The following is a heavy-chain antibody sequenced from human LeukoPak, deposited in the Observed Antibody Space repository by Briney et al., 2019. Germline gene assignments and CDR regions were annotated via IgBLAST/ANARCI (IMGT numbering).Heavy chain of an antibody. J-gene: IGHJ4*02. CDR1: GFTFSNYD. CDR3: ARDGWYYYDSSGYLGY. D-gene: IGHD3-22*01. V-gene: IGHV3-74*01. CDR2: INSDGSST. Sequence: GGSLRLSCAASGFTFSNYDMNWVRQAPGKGLVWVSRINSDGSSTSYADSVKGRFTISRDNAKNTLYLQMNSLRAEDTAVYYCARDGWYYYDSSGYLGYWGQGTLVTVSS.